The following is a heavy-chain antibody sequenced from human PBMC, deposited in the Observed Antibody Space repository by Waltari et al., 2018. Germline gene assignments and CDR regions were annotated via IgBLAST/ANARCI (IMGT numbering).Heavy chain of an antibody. CDR2: INQGGRP. Sequence: QVQLQQWGAGLLKPSETLSLTCAVSGESLDVYWWNWLRQPPGKGLEWIGEINQGGRPKTSPSCESRVRIYVYPSRNQFSMWLNSVTAPDAAVYFGAGGGGLYSRSGGLYDNYYYMEVWGNGTTVTVSS. CDR3: AGGGGLYSRSGGLYDNYYYMEV. V-gene: IGHV4-34*01. J-gene: IGHJ6*03. CDR1: GESLDVYW. D-gene: IGHD6-13*01.